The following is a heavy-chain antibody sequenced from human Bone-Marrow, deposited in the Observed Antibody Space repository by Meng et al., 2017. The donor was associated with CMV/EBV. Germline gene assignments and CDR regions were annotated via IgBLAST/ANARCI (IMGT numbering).Heavy chain of an antibody. V-gene: IGHV3-30*04. CDR1: GFTFSSYA. Sequence: GGSLRLSCAASGFTFSSYAMHWVRQAPGKGLEWVAVISYDGSNKYYADSVKGRFTISRDNSKNTLYLQMNSLRAEDTAVYYCARGSDHPHTYADFRAGHLAGGYLEYWGQGLLVTVSS. CDR3: ARGSDHPHTYADFRAGHLAGGYLEY. D-gene: IGHD3-3*01. CDR2: ISYDGSNK. J-gene: IGHJ4*02.